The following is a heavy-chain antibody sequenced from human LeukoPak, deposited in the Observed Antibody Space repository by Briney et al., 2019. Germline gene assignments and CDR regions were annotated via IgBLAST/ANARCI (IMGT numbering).Heavy chain of an antibody. J-gene: IGHJ6*02. Sequence: GGSLRLSCAASGFTFSSYSMNWVRQAPGKGLEWVAVISYDGSNKYYADSVKGRFTISRDNSKNTLYLQMNSLRAEDTAVYYCARDRGPTTYYDFWSGYDYYYYYGMDVWGQGTTVTVSS. V-gene: IGHV3-30*03. CDR2: ISYDGSNK. CDR1: GFTFSSYS. CDR3: ARDRGPTTYYDFWSGYDYYYYYGMDV. D-gene: IGHD3-3*01.